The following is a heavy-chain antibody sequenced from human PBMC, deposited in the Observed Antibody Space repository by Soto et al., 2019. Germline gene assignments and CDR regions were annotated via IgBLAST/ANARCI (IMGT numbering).Heavy chain of an antibody. D-gene: IGHD6-19*01. Sequence: EEQLLESGGGLVQPGGSLRLSCAASGFTFSLYAMTWVRHTPGKGLEWVASISGTGERTYYADSVKGRFIISKDNSKNTVFLQMNSLRAEDTAEYYCAKGGWLYDNYYGMEVWGQGTSVTVSS. V-gene: IGHV3-23*01. J-gene: IGHJ6*02. CDR1: GFTFSLYA. CDR2: ISGTGERT. CDR3: AKGGWLYDNYYGMEV.